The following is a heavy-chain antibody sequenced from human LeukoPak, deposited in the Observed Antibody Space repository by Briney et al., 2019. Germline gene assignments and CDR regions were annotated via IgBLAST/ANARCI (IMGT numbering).Heavy chain of an antibody. V-gene: IGHV5-51*01. CDR2: IYPRDSDT. Sequence: GESLKSSCKGSGYIFTDFWIGWVRQMPGKGLEWMGVIYPRDSDTRYSPSFRGQVTISVDKSINTAYLQRSALKASDTTMYYCARGQGLSGVADLWGPGTLITVSS. CDR1: GYIFTDFW. CDR3: ARGQGLSGVADL. D-gene: IGHD5-12*01. J-gene: IGHJ5*02.